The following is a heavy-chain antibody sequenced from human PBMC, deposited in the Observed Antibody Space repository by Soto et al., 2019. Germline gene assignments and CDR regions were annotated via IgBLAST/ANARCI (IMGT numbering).Heavy chain of an antibody. CDR3: ARDQDIVVVPAAIRRWFDP. V-gene: IGHV4-34*01. CDR2: INHSGST. D-gene: IGHD2-2*01. CDR1: GGSFSGYY. J-gene: IGHJ5*02. Sequence: QVQLQQWGAGLLKPSETLSLTCAVYGGSFSGYYWSWIRQPPGKGLEWIGEINHSGSTNYNPSLKSRVTISVDTSKNQFSLKLSSVTAADTAVYYCARDQDIVVVPAAIRRWFDPWGQGTLVIVSS.